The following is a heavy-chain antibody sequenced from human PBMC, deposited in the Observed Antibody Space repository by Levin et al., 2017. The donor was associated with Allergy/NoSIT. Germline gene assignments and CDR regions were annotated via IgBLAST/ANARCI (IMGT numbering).Heavy chain of an antibody. J-gene: IGHJ5*02. CDR3: AHSFWNGYCSRTRCGRFDP. D-gene: IGHD2-2*01. CDR2: IYWNDDK. V-gene: IGHV2-5*01. CDR1: GFSLNTFGVG. Sequence: SGPTLVKPTQTLTLTCTFSGFSLNTFGVGVGWIRQSPGKALEWLGIIYWNDDKRYSPSVKNRLTLTKDTSKNQVVLRMIDMDPLDTGTYYCAHSFWNGYCSRTRCGRFDPWGQGTLVTVAS.